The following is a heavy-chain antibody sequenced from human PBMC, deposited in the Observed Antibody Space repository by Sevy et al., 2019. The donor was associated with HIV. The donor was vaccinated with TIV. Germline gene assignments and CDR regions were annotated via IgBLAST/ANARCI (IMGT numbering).Heavy chain of an antibody. Sequence: ASVKVSCKASGYTFTSYGISWVRQAPGQGLEWMGWISAYNGNTNYAQKLQGRVTMTTDTSTSTAYMELRSLRSDDTAVYYCARDYYDSSGHECWFDPWGQGTLVTVSS. CDR1: GYTFTSYG. CDR3: ARDYYDSSGHECWFDP. CDR2: ISAYNGNT. D-gene: IGHD3-22*01. V-gene: IGHV1-18*04. J-gene: IGHJ5*02.